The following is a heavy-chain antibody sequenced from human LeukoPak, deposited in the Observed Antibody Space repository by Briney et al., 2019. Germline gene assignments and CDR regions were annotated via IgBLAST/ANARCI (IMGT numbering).Heavy chain of an antibody. CDR3: AKGSTLYAPFDY. V-gene: IGHV3-9*03. D-gene: IGHD2/OR15-2a*01. CDR2: ISWNSGSI. J-gene: IGHJ4*02. Sequence: GGPLRLSCAASGFTFDDYAMHWVRQAPGKGLEWVSGISWNSGSIGYADSVKGRFTISRDNAKNSLYLQMNSLRAEDMALYYCAKGSTLYAPFDYWGQGTLVTVSS. CDR1: GFTFDDYA.